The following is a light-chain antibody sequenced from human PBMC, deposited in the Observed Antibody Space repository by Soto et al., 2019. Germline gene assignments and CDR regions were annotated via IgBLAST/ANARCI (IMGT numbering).Light chain of an antibody. CDR1: QSINNR. J-gene: IGKJ1*01. CDR2: DAS. V-gene: IGKV1-5*01. Sequence: IQMTQSPSTLSASIGDRVTITCRASQSINNRLAWYQQKPGKAPKLLIYDASSLESGVPSRFSGSGSGTEFTLTISSLQPNDFATYYCQQYNSYSRTFGQGTKVDI. CDR3: QQYNSYSRT.